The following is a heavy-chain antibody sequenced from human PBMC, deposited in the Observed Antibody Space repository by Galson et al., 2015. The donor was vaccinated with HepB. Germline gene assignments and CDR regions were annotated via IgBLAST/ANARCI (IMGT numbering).Heavy chain of an antibody. CDR1: GFTFSSYS. D-gene: IGHD1-14*01. V-gene: IGHV3-30-3*01. Sequence: SLRLSCAASGFTFSSYSMHWVRHSPGEGLDWVAVISYHGSEIYYADSVRGRFTISRDNSRNTLYLQMNSMRIEDTSMYYCARPLAAPGTPEAQCDWWGQRALVTVSS. CDR2: ISYHGSEI. CDR3: ARPLAAPGTPEAQCDW. J-gene: IGHJ4*02.